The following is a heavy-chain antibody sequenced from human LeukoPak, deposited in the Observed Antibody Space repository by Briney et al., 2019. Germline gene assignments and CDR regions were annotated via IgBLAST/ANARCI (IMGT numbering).Heavy chain of an antibody. Sequence: PSEILSLTCTVSGDSISSYYWSWMRQPPGKGLEWIGYIYYSGSTNYDPSLKSRLTISIDTSKNQFSLKLNSVTAADTAVYYCARGIVGANKSRWFDPWGQGTPVTVSS. CDR1: GDSISSYY. CDR3: ARGIVGANKSRWFDP. J-gene: IGHJ5*02. D-gene: IGHD1-26*01. CDR2: IYYSGST. V-gene: IGHV4-59*08.